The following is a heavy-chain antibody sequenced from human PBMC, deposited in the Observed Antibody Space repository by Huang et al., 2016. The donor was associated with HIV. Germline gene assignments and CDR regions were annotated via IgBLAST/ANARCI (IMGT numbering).Heavy chain of an antibody. CDR1: GGPFRSYS. CDR3: ARGSLEYSVSSSLDY. V-gene: IGHV1-69*13. D-gene: IGHD4-4*01. J-gene: IGHJ4*02. Sequence: QVQLLQSGAEVKKPGSSVKVYCKASGGPFRSYSIAWVRQAPGQGLEWMASLMPVFDSPKYAQKWQGRVRVTADESTSTVYMELRDLRPDDTAVYFCARGSLEYSVSSSLDYWGQGTHVTVSS. CDR2: LMPVFDSP.